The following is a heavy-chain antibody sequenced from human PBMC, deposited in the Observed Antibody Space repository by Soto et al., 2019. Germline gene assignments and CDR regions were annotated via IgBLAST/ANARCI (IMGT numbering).Heavy chain of an antibody. Sequence: ASVKVSCKASGGTFSSYTISWVRQAPGQGLEWMGRIIPILGIANYAQKFQGRVTITADKSTSTAYMELSSLRSEDTAVYYCARDSGIVATMTHNFDYWGQGTLVTVSS. CDR2: IIPILGIA. J-gene: IGHJ4*02. CDR3: ARDSGIVATMTHNFDY. D-gene: IGHD5-12*01. CDR1: GGTFSSYT. V-gene: IGHV1-69*04.